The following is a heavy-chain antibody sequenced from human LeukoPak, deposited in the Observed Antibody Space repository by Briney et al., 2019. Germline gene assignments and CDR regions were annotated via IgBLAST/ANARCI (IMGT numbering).Heavy chain of an antibody. CDR1: GDSISNYY. Sequence: SETLSLTCTVSGDSISNYYWTWIRQSAGKGLQWIGRISTSGNTNYNPYLKSRVTMSLDTSKNQFSLNLSSVTAADTAVYYCARERLGFRVDVWGKGTTVTVSS. CDR2: ISTSGNT. CDR3: ARERLGFRVDV. D-gene: IGHD3-10*01. J-gene: IGHJ6*04. V-gene: IGHV4-4*07.